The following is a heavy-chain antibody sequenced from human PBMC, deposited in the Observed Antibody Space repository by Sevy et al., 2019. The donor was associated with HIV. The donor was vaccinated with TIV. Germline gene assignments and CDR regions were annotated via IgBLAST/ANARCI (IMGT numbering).Heavy chain of an antibody. J-gene: IGHJ4*02. V-gene: IGHV4-31*03. CDR3: AREQDSSGYVDY. Sequence: SETLSLTYTVSGGSISSGGYYWSWIRQHPGKCLEWIGYIYYSGSTYYNPSLKSRVTISVDTSKNQFSLKLSSVTAADTAVYYCAREQDSSGYVDYWGQGTLVTVSS. CDR2: IYYSGST. D-gene: IGHD3-22*01. CDR1: GGSISSGGYY.